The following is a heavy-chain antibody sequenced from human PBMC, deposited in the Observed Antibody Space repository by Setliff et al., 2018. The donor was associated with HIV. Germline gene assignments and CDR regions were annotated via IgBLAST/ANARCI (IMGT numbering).Heavy chain of an antibody. D-gene: IGHD5-18*01. V-gene: IGHV3-23*01. CDR3: AKGFRPVDTALVSGPTY. J-gene: IGHJ4*02. CDR2: ITSGGST. Sequence: GESLTISCAASGFTFSSYAMSWVRQTPEKGLEWVSIITSGGSTYYADSAKGRFIISRDNSQNTLYLQMNSLRADDTAIYYCAKGFRPVDTALVSGPTYWGQGSRVTVSS. CDR1: GFTFSSYA.